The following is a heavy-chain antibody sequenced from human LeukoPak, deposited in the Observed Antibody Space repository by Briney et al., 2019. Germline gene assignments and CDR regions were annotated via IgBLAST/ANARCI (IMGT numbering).Heavy chain of an antibody. D-gene: IGHD2-2*02. CDR2: IYYSGST. CDR1: GGSISSYY. CDR3: ARGRWGYCSSTSCYSYFQH. V-gene: IGHV4-59*01. Sequence: PSETLSLTCTVSGGSISSYYWSWIRQPPGKGLEWIGYIYYSGSTNYNPSLKSRVTISVDTSKNQFSLKLSSVTAADTAVYYCARGRWGYCSSTSCYSYFQHWGQGTLVTVSS. J-gene: IGHJ1*01.